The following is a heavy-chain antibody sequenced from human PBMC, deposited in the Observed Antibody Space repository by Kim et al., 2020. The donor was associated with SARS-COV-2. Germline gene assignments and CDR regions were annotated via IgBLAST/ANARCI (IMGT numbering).Heavy chain of an antibody. CDR3: ARGARGMDV. V-gene: IGHV3-23*01. CDR1: GFTFSNYG. J-gene: IGHJ6*02. Sequence: GGSLRLSCAASGFTFSNYGMSWARQAPGKGLEWVSSFSGNSGNTYYADSVKGRFTISRDNSKNTLFLQMNSLRDEDTAIYYCARGARGMDVWGQGTTVTVSS. D-gene: IGHD3-16*01. CDR2: FSGNSGNT.